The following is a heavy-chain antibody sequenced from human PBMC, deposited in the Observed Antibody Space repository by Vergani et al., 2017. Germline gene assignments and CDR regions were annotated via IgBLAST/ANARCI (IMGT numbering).Heavy chain of an antibody. CDR2: IYHTGSA. CDR3: ATGAGPFDI. J-gene: IGHJ4*02. Sequence: QVQLLESGPGLLKPSETLSLTCSVSGYSITSGYYWGWIRQPPGRGLEWIGSIYHTGSAYYNPSLKSRVTVSVDTSKNQFSLKLTSVTAADTAVYYCATGAGPFDIWGQGTLVTVSS. V-gene: IGHV4-38-2*01. CDR1: GYSITSGYY. D-gene: IGHD7-27*01.